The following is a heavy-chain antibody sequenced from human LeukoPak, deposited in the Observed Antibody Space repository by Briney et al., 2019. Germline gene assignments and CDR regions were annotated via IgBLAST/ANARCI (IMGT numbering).Heavy chain of an antibody. CDR3: ARVMEYCSSTSCYPPWDYYYYGMDV. Sequence: GGSLRLSCAASGFTFSSYSMNWVRQAPGKGLEWVSSISSSSSYIYYADSVKGRFTISRDNAKYSLYLQMNSLRAEDTAVYYCARVMEYCSSTSCYPPWDYYYYGMDVWGQGTTVTVSS. V-gene: IGHV3-21*01. D-gene: IGHD2-2*01. CDR2: ISSSSSYI. J-gene: IGHJ6*02. CDR1: GFTFSSYS.